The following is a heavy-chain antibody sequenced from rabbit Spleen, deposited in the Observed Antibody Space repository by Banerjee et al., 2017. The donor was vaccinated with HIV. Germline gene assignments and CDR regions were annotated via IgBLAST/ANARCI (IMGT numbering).Heavy chain of an antibody. Sequence: QSLEESGGGLVKPGASLTLTCKASGIDFTNYYITWVRQAPGKGLEWIGYIDPVFAIAVYASWVNGRFTISSHNGQNTLYLQLNSLTAADTATYFCVRDQAGDADYGPYYLNLWGPGTLVTVS. CDR2: IDPVFAIA. D-gene: IGHD2-1*01. CDR3: VRDQAGDADYGPYYLNL. V-gene: IGHV1S7*01. CDR1: GIDFTNYY. J-gene: IGHJ4*01.